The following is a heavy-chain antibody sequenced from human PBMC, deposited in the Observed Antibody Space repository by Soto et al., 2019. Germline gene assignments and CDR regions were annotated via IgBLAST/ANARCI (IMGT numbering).Heavy chain of an antibody. CDR1: GYTFTSYY. CDR3: ARARVATGGYYYYYGMDV. V-gene: IGHV1-46*01. J-gene: IGHJ6*02. CDR2: INPSGGST. D-gene: IGHD5-12*01. Sequence: GPVKVSCKASGYTFTSYYMHCVRQAPGQVLEWMGIINPSGGSTSYAQKFQGRVTMTRDTSTSTVYMELSSLRSEDTAVYYCARARVATGGYYYYYGMDVWGQGTTVTVSS.